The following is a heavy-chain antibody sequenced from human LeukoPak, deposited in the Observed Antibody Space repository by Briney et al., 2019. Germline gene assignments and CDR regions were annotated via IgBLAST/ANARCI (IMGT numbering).Heavy chain of an antibody. Sequence: PSETLSLTCAVYGGSFSGYYWSWIRQPPGKGLEWIGEINHSGSTNYNPSLKSRVTISVDTSKNQFSLKLSSVTAADTAVYYCARGRGLTYYFDYWGQGTLVTVSS. CDR3: ARGRGLTYYFDY. CDR2: INHSGST. CDR1: GGSFSGYY. D-gene: IGHD3-10*01. J-gene: IGHJ4*02. V-gene: IGHV4-34*01.